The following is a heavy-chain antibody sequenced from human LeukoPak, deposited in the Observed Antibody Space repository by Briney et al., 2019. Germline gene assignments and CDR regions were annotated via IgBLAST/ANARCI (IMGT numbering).Heavy chain of an antibody. V-gene: IGHV1-24*01. CDR2: FDPEDGET. Sequence: GASVTVSCTVSGYTLTELSMDWVRQAPGKGIEWMGGFDPEDGETIYAQKFQGRVTMTEDTSTDTDYMELSSLRSEDTAVYYGATLTSGRRDSFDYWGGGTLVSVSS. D-gene: IGHD1-26*01. CDR3: ATLTSGRRDSFDY. J-gene: IGHJ4*02. CDR1: GYTLTELS.